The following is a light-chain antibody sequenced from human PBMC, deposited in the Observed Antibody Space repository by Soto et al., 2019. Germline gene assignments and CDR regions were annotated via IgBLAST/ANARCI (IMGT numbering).Light chain of an antibody. J-gene: IGKJ1*01. Sequence: IQMTQSPSSLSASVGDGVTIACRASQSISSYLNWYQQKPGKAPKLLIYAAYSLQSGVTSRFSGSGSGTDFTLTISSLQPEDFATYYCQQSYSTSWTFGQGTKVDIK. V-gene: IGKV1-39*01. CDR1: QSISSY. CDR3: QQSYSTSWT. CDR2: AAY.